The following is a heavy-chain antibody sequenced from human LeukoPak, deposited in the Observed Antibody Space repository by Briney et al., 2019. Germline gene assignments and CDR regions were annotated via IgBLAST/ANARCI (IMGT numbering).Heavy chain of an antibody. V-gene: IGHV4-59*01. D-gene: IGHD1-26*01. CDR1: GGSISSYY. Sequence: SETLSLTCTVSGGSISSYYWSWIRQPPGKGLEWIGYIYYSGSTNYNPSLKSRVTISVDTSKNQFSLKLSSVTAADTAVYYCARDLGSYYGGRFPSDYWGQGTLVTVSS. CDR3: ARDLGSYYGGRFPSDY. J-gene: IGHJ4*02. CDR2: IYYSGST.